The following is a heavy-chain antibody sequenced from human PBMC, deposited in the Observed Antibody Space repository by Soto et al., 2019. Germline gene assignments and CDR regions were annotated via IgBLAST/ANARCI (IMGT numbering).Heavy chain of an antibody. CDR2: IGTAGDT. Sequence: GGSLRLSCAASGFTFSTYDMHWVRQATGKGLEWVSAIGTAGDTSYAGSVKGRFTISRENAKNSLHLQMNSLRAEDTAVYYCASGGYGYWGQGTLVTVSS. CDR1: GFTFSTYD. V-gene: IGHV3-13*01. D-gene: IGHD5-12*01. CDR3: ASGGYGY. J-gene: IGHJ4*02.